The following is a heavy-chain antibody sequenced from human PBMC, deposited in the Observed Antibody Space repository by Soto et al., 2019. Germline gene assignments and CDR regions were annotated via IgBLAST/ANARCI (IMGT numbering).Heavy chain of an antibody. CDR2: IYPGDSDT. CDR3: ARSGDGYSFYFYYGMDV. Sequence: GASLKISCKGSGYSFTSYWIGCVRQMPGKGLEWMGIIYPGDSDTRYSPSFQGQVTISADKSISTAYLQWSSLRAEDTTVYYCARSGDGYSFYFYYGMDVWGQGTTVTVSS. V-gene: IGHV5-51*01. D-gene: IGHD4-4*01. J-gene: IGHJ6*02. CDR1: GYSFTSYW.